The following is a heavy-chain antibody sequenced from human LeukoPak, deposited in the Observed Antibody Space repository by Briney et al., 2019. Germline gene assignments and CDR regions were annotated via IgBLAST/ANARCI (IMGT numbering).Heavy chain of an antibody. CDR2: ISAYNGNT. Sequence: GASVKVSCKASGYTFTSYGISWVRQAPGQGLEWMGWISAYNGNTNYAQKLQGRVTMTTDTSTSTAYMELRSLRSDDTAVYYCARDSRSIGRYFDWLLLIGAPFDYWGQGTLVTVSS. V-gene: IGHV1-18*01. CDR1: GYTFTSYG. J-gene: IGHJ4*02. CDR3: ARDSRSIGRYFDWLLLIGAPFDY. D-gene: IGHD3-9*01.